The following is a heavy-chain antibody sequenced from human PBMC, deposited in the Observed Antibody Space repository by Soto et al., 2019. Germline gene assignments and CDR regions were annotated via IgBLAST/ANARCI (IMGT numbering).Heavy chain of an antibody. D-gene: IGHD4-17*01. CDR2: GGT. Sequence: GGTNYAQKFQGWVTMTRDTSISTAYMELSRLRSDDTAVYYCARGGSTVTTVSHYYGMDVWGQGTTVTVSS. V-gene: IGHV1-2*04. J-gene: IGHJ6*02. CDR3: ARGGSTVTTVSHYYGMDV.